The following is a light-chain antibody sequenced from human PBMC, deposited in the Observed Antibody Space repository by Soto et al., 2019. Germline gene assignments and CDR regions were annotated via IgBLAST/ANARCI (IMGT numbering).Light chain of an antibody. V-gene: IGKV1-39*01. J-gene: IGKJ4*01. CDR2: AAS. CDR1: QSITNF. Sequence: DVKMTQSPSSMSASVGDTLTITCRANQSITNFLNWYQKQPGEVPKLLIYAASRLQSGVPSRFSGSGSGTDFALTIDSLQPGDFATYYCQQSYTLPRLSFGGGTKVDFK. CDR3: QQSYTLPRLS.